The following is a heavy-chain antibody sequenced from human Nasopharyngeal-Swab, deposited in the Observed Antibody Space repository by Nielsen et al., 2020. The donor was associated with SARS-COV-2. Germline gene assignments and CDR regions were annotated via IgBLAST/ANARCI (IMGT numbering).Heavy chain of an antibody. V-gene: IGHV4-34*01. Sequence: SETLSLTCSLNGVSFSGYHWGWIRQSPGKGLEWIGDITRSGNTNYNPALKSRVTISVATSRDAFSLKLTSVTAADTAIYFCARVNNGGGIVPASYSFFMDVWGKGTSVAVSS. D-gene: IGHD2-2*01. CDR1: GVSFSGYH. CDR3: ARVNNGGGIVPASYSFFMDV. J-gene: IGHJ6*03. CDR2: ITRSGNT.